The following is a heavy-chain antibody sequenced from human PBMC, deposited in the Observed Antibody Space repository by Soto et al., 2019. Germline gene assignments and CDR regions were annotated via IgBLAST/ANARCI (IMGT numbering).Heavy chain of an antibody. Sequence: QVQLVESGGGVVQPGRSLRLSCAASGFTFSSYGMHWVRQAPGKGLEWVAVISYDGSNKYYADSVKGRLTISRDNSKNPVYLQMTGLRGEDTAVYYCAKDNGSGCEWRRVGDASDIWGQGTMVTVSS. CDR1: GFTFSSYG. V-gene: IGHV3-30*18. D-gene: IGHD6-19*01. CDR3: AKDNGSGCEWRRVGDASDI. J-gene: IGHJ3*02. CDR2: ISYDGSNK.